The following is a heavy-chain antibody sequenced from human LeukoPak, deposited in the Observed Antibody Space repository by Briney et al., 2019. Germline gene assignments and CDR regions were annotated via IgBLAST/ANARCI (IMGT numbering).Heavy chain of an antibody. CDR1: GFTFSSYG. J-gene: IGHJ5*02. V-gene: IGHV3-23*01. D-gene: IGHD6-13*01. Sequence: GGSLRLSCAASGFTFSSYGMSWVRQAPGNGLEWVSAISGSGGSTYYADSVKGRFTISRDNSKNTRYLQIDRLRAEDTAVYYCAKLGAYSSSWYGRSWFDPWGQGTLVTVSS. CDR3: AKLGAYSSSWYGRSWFDP. CDR2: ISGSGGST.